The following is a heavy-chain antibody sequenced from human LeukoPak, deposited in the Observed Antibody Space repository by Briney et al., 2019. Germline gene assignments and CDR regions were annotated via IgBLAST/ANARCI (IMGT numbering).Heavy chain of an antibody. CDR2: IYYSGST. CDR1: GGSISSGEYY. J-gene: IGHJ4*02. V-gene: IGHV4-30-4*01. D-gene: IGHD3-10*01. Sequence: PSETLSLTCTVSGGSISSGEYYWSWIRQPPGKGLEWIGYIYYSGSTYYNPSLKSRVTISVDTSKNQFSLKLSSVTAADTAVYYCARVPPPPSLTYYYGSGSYYKGNYFDYWGQGTLVTVSS. CDR3: ARVPPPPSLTYYYGSGSYYKGNYFDY.